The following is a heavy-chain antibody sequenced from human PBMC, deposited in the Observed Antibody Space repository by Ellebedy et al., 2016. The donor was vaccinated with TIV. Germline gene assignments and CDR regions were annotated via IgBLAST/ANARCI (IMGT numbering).Heavy chain of an antibody. CDR1: GFTFSSYG. V-gene: IGHV3-33*01. Sequence: GGSLRLXXAASGFTFSSYGMHWVRQAPGKGLEWVAVIWYDGNTKYYADSVKGRFTISRDDSKNTVYLQMNSLRADDTAVYYCARDGAPYFGSGSYIYYFDYWGQGTLVTVSS. CDR2: IWYDGNTK. CDR3: ARDGAPYFGSGSYIYYFDY. J-gene: IGHJ4*02. D-gene: IGHD3-10*01.